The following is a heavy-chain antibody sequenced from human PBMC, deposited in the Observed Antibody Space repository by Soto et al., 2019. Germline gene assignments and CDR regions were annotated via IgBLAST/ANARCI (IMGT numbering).Heavy chain of an antibody. CDR2: IHHSGST. D-gene: IGHD2-15*01. CDR1: GGSLSGSY. CDR3: ASPRYCSDGTCYPDY. V-gene: IGHV4-34*01. J-gene: IGHJ4*02. Sequence: PSETLSLTCAVYGGSLSGSYWSWIRQPPGTGLEWIGEIHHSGSTYYNPSLKSRVTLSVDTSKNQFSLKLNSVTAADTAVYYRASPRYCSDGTCYPDYWGQGTLVTVS.